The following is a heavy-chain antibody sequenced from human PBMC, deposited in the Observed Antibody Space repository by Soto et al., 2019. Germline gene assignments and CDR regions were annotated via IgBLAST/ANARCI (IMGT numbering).Heavy chain of an antibody. CDR3: TTSPRVGV. V-gene: IGHV3-53*01. CDR1: GFTVGNNY. Sequence: EVHLVESGGGLIQPGGSLRLSCAASGFTVGNNYMTWVRQAPGKGLEWDSLVYSHGATYYADSVKGRFTISRDSSKNTFYLQLNSLRAEDTAMYYCTTSPRVGVWGQGTTVTVSS. J-gene: IGHJ6*02. CDR2: VYSHGAT. D-gene: IGHD3-10*01.